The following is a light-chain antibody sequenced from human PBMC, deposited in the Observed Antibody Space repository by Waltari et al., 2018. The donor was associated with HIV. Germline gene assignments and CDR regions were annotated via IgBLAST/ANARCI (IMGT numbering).Light chain of an antibody. Sequence: QSVLTQPPSVSAAPGQKVTISCSGSSSNIGNNYVSWYQQLPGTAPKLLIYENNKRPSGSPDRFSGSKSGTSATLGITGLQTGDEADYYCGTWDSSLSVWVFGGGTKLTVL. CDR1: SSNIGNNY. V-gene: IGLV1-51*02. CDR3: GTWDSSLSVWV. J-gene: IGLJ3*02. CDR2: ENN.